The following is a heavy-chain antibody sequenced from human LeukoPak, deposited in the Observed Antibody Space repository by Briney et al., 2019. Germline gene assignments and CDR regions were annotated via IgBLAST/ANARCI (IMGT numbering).Heavy chain of an antibody. J-gene: IGHJ3*02. V-gene: IGHV3-30-3*01. CDR3: ARDGRSGVVTRPLSAFDI. CDR1: GVTISSYA. CDR2: ISYDGSNK. D-gene: IGHD3-3*01. Sequence: GGSLSLSCAASGVTISSYARHWVRQAPGKGLEWVAVISYDGSNKYYADSVKGRFTISRDNSKNTLYLQMNSLRAKDTAVYYCARDGRSGVVTRPLSAFDIWGQGTMVTVSS.